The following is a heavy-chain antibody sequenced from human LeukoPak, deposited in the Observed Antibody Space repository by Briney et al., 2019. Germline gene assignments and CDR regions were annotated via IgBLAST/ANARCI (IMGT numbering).Heavy chain of an antibody. CDR3: ARASCYYDSCPFDY. CDR2: INPNSGGT. V-gene: IGHV1-2*02. D-gene: IGHD3-22*01. J-gene: IGHJ4*02. Sequence: GASVNVSCKASVYTFTGYYMHWVRQAPGQGLEWMGWINPNSGGTNYAQKFQGRVTMTRDTSISTAYMELSRLRSDDTAVYYCARASCYYDSCPFDYWGQGTLVTVSS. CDR1: VYTFTGYY.